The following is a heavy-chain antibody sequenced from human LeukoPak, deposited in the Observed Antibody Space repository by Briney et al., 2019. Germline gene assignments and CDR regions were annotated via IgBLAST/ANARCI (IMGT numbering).Heavy chain of an antibody. CDR2: INHSGST. Sequence: PSETLSLTCAVYGGSFSGYYWSWIRQPPGKGLEWIGEINHSGSTNYNPSLKSRVTISVDTSKNQFSLKLSSVTAADTAVYYCARDTAMVTHTKENDYWGQGTLVTVSS. J-gene: IGHJ4*02. D-gene: IGHD5-18*01. CDR1: GGSFSGYY. CDR3: ARDTAMVTHTKENDY. V-gene: IGHV4-34*01.